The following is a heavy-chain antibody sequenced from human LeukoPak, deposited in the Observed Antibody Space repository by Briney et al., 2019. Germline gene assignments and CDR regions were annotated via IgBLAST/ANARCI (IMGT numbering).Heavy chain of an antibody. D-gene: IGHD3-16*01. J-gene: IGHJ3*02. Sequence: GGPLRLSCAASGFTFSSYAMSWVRHAPGKGLEWVSAISGSGGSTYYADSVKGRFTISRDNSKNTLYLQMNSLRAEDTAVYYCAKVRAMLDAFDIWGQGTMVTVSS. CDR3: AKVRAMLDAFDI. V-gene: IGHV3-23*01. CDR2: ISGSGGST. CDR1: GFTFSSYA.